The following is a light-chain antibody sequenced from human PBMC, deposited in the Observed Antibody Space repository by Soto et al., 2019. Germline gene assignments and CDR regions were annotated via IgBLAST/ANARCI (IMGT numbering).Light chain of an antibody. V-gene: IGLV2-23*01. J-gene: IGLJ2*01. CDR3: CSYAGSSTWG. CDR1: SSDVGSYNL. CDR2: EGS. Sequence: QSALTQPASVSGSPGQSITISCTGTSSDVGSYNLVSWYQQHPGKAPKLMIYEGSKRPSGVSNRFSGSKSGNTASLTISGLQAEDEADYYCCSYAGSSTWGFGGGTKLIVL.